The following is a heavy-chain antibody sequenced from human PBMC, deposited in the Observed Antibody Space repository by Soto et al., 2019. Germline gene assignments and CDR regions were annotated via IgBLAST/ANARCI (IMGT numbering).Heavy chain of an antibody. J-gene: IGHJ4*02. CDR1: GGSITLYY. D-gene: IGHD6-19*01. V-gene: IGHV4-59*01. CDR3: ARGGCSEGECYPDHFDF. Sequence: SDTLSLTCSVSGGSITLYYWTWVRQSPGKGLEWIGYIFYSGTTNYNPSLKSRATMSVDTSNKQFSLRMSSVTVADTAVYYCARGGCSEGECYPDHFDFWGQGALVPVSS. CDR2: IFYSGTT.